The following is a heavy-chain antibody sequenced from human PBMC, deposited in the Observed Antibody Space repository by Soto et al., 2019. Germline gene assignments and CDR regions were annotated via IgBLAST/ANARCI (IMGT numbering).Heavy chain of an antibody. Sequence: QVQLVESGGGVVQPGTSLRLSCAAFGFTFSSYGMHWVRQAPGKGLEWVAVISYDGSNEYYADSVKGRFTISRDDSKNTLDLQMSSLRDEDTAVYYCAKAQDSGYYIRTEFDYWGQGTLVTVSS. D-gene: IGHD5-12*01. V-gene: IGHV3-30*18. J-gene: IGHJ4*02. CDR1: GFTFSSYG. CDR2: ISYDGSNE. CDR3: AKAQDSGYYIRTEFDY.